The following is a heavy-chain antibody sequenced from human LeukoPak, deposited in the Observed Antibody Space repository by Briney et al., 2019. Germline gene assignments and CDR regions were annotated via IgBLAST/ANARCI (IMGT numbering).Heavy chain of an antibody. J-gene: IGHJ4*02. CDR3: VRDRSGSSSVY. D-gene: IGHD6-6*01. CDR2: INSDGSST. CDR1: GFTFINYA. V-gene: IGHV3-74*01. Sequence: GGSLRLSCAASGFTFINYAMTWVRQAPGKGLVWVSHINSDGSSTTYADSVKGRFTISRDNAKNTLYLQMNSLRAEDTAVYYCVRDRSGSSSVYWGQGTLVTVSS.